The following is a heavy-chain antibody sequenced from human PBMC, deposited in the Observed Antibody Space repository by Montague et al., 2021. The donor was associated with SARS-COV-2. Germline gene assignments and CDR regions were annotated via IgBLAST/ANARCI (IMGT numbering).Heavy chain of an antibody. CDR3: ARRESGWLDAFDI. V-gene: IGHV4-39*01. Sequence: SETLSLTCTVSGGSVSSTSYYWDWIRQPPGKGLEWIGSIHYSGTTYYNPSLKSQVTISVDTPKNQFSLKLRSVTVADTAIYYRARRESGWLDAFDIWGQGTMVTVSS. J-gene: IGHJ3*02. D-gene: IGHD6-19*01. CDR2: IHYSGTT. CDR1: GGSVSSTSYY.